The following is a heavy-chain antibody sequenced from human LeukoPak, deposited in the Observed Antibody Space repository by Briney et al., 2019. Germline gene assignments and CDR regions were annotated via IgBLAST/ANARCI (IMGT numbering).Heavy chain of an antibody. D-gene: IGHD5-12*01. Sequence: TSQTLSLTCAVSGGSISSGGYSWSWIRQPPGKGLEWIGYIYHSGSTYYNPSLKSRVTISVGRSKNQFTLKLSSVTAADTAVYYCARGSRYGGYQPRPRYFDYWGQGTLVTVSS. CDR3: ARGSRYGGYQPRPRYFDY. CDR1: GGSISSGGYS. CDR2: IYHSGST. V-gene: IGHV4-30-2*01. J-gene: IGHJ4*02.